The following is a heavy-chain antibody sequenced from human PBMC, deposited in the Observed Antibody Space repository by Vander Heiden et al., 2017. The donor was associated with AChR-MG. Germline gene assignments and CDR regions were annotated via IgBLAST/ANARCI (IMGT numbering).Heavy chain of an antibody. CDR3: ARHAHGEYYYYYYGRDV. CDR2: IYPGDSDT. J-gene: IGHJ6*02. Sequence: EVQLVQSGAEVKKPGASLTISCKGSGYSFPSYWSGWGRQMPGKGREWMGCIYPGDSDTRYSTSFQGQVTISADKSISTAYRQWSSLKASDTAMYYCARHAHGEYYYYYYGRDVWGQGTTVTVSS. D-gene: IGHD7-27*01. V-gene: IGHV5-51*01. CDR1: GYSFPSYW.